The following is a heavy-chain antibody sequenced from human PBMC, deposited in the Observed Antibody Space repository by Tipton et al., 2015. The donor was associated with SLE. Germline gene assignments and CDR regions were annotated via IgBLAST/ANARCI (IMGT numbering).Heavy chain of an antibody. CDR2: IYHSGST. CDR3: ARAGRAWNLFDY. Sequence: TLSLTCTVSGYSISSGYYWGWIRQRPGKGLEWIGSIYHSGSTYYNPSLKSRVTISVDTSKNQFSLKLSSVTAADTAVYYCARAGRAWNLFDYWGQGTLVTVSS. J-gene: IGHJ4*02. CDR1: GYSISSGYY. D-gene: IGHD1-1*01. V-gene: IGHV4-38-2*02.